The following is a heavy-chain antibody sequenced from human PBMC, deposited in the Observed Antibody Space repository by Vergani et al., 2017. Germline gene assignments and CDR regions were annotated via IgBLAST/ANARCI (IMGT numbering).Heavy chain of an antibody. D-gene: IGHD2-15*01. V-gene: IGHV4-34*11. CDR1: GGSFSGYY. J-gene: IGHJ6*02. CDR2: IYYSGST. Sequence: QVQLQQWGAGLLKPSETLSLTCAVYGGSFSGYYWSWIRQPPGKGLEWIGYIYYSGSTNYNPSLKSRVTISVDTSKNQFSLKLSSVTAADTAVYYCARAGGYCSGGSCLYMSGYYYYGMDVWGQGTTVTVSS. CDR3: ARAGGYCSGGSCLYMSGYYYYGMDV.